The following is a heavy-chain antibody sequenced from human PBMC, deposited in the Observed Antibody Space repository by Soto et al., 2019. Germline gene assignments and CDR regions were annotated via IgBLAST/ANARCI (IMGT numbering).Heavy chain of an antibody. CDR2: IGTAGDT. D-gene: IGHD6-25*01. J-gene: IGHJ6*02. CDR1: GFTFSSYD. V-gene: IGHV3-13*01. Sequence: GGSLRLSCAASGFTFSSYDMHWVRQATGKGLEWVSAIGTAGDTYYPGSVKGRFTISRENAKNSLYLQMNSLRAGDTAVYYCARARTLAATGARTFKYYYYGMDVWGQGTTVTVS. CDR3: ARARTLAATGARTFKYYYYGMDV.